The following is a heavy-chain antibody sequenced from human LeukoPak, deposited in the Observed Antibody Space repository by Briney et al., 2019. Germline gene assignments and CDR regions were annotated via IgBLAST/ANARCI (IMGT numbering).Heavy chain of an antibody. CDR1: GFTFSSYS. D-gene: IGHD2-2*02. CDR2: ISSSSSYI. CDR3: ARVVVPAAIPPPYYYYYMDV. J-gene: IGHJ6*03. Sequence: PGGSLRLSCAASGFTFSSYSMNWVRQAPGKGLEWVSSISSSSSYIYYADSVKGRFTISRDNAKNSLYLQMNSLRAEDTAVYYCARVVVPAAIPPPYYYYYMDVWGKGTTVTVSS. V-gene: IGHV3-21*01.